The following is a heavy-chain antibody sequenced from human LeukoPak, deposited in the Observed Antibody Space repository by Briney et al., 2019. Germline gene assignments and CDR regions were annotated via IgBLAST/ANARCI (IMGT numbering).Heavy chain of an antibody. CDR2: MNPNSGNT. CDR1: GYTFTSYD. J-gene: IGHJ4*02. Sequence: ASVKVSCKASGYTFTSYDNNWVRQATGQGLEWMGWMNPNSGNTGYAQKFQGRVTMTRNSSISTAYMELSSLRSEDTAVYYCARGVRAAAGAVDYWGQGTLVTVSS. CDR3: ARGVRAAAGAVDY. V-gene: IGHV1-8*01. D-gene: IGHD6-13*01.